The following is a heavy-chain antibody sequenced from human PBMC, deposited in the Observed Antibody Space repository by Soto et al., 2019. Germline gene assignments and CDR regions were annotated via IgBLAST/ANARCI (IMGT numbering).Heavy chain of an antibody. D-gene: IGHD3-16*01. CDR2: ISSSSSYI. V-gene: IGHV3-21*01. CDR1: GFTFSSYS. Sequence: GGALRLSCAASGFTFSSYSLNWVRQAPGKGLEWVSSISSSSSYIYYADSVKGRFTISRDNAKNSLYLQMNSLRAEDTAVYYCARAAGRIGGFDYWGQGTLVTVSS. J-gene: IGHJ4*01. CDR3: ARAAGRIGGFDY.